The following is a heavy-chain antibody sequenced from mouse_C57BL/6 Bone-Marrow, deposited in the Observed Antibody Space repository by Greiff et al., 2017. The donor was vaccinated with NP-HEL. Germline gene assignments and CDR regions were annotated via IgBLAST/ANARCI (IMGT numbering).Heavy chain of an antibody. D-gene: IGHD1-1*01. CDR2: INPGSGGT. J-gene: IGHJ2*01. Sequence: QVQLQEPGAELVRPGTSVKVSCKASGYAFTNYLIEWVKQRPGQGLEWIGVINPGSGGTNYDEKFKGKATLTADKSSSTAYMQLSSLTSGNSAVSFCARKDYYGSSYGYWGQGTTLTVSS. CDR3: ARKDYYGSSYGY. V-gene: IGHV1-54*01. CDR1: GYAFTNYL.